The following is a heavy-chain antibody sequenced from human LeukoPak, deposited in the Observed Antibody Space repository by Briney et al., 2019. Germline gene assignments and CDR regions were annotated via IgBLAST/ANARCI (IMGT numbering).Heavy chain of an antibody. CDR2: IRSKANSYET. Sequence: PGGSLRLSCAASGFTFSGSAMNWVRQASGKGLEWVGRIRSKANSYETAYAASVKGRFTISRDDSKNTAYLQMNSLKTEDTAVYYCTSITAAAPFDYWGQGTLVTVSS. CDR3: TSITAAAPFDY. J-gene: IGHJ4*02. D-gene: IGHD6-13*01. V-gene: IGHV3-73*01. CDR1: GFTFSGSA.